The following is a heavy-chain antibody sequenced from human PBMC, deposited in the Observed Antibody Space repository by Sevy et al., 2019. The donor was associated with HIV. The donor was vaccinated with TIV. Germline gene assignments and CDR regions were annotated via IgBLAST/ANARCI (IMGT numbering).Heavy chain of an antibody. J-gene: IGHJ4*02. Sequence: GESLKISCKGSGYSFTSYWIGWVRQMPGKGLEWMGIIYPGDSDTRYSPSFQGQVTISADKSFSTAYLQWSSLKASDTAMYYCASTWYYDFWSGYYTFDYWGQGTLVTVSS. CDR3: ASTWYYDFWSGYYTFDY. D-gene: IGHD3-3*01. CDR1: GYSFTSYW. CDR2: IYPGDSDT. V-gene: IGHV5-51*01.